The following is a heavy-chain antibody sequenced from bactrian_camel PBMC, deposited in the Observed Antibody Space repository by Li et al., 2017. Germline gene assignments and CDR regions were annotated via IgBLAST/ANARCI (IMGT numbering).Heavy chain of an antibody. J-gene: IGHJ4*01. CDR1: GLPYSSYC. Sequence: HVQLVESGGGSVQAGGSLRLSCVASGLPYSSYCGGWFRQAPGKERDGVAVMNTGSEATYYSDSVKGRFTISKDYAKRTLYLQMNSLKPDDTAMYFCAARAGTCVFGGSIEFAYTDWGQGTQVTVS. V-gene: IGHV3S1*01. D-gene: IGHD6*01. CDR3: AARAGTCVFGGSIEFAYTD. CDR2: MNTGSEAT.